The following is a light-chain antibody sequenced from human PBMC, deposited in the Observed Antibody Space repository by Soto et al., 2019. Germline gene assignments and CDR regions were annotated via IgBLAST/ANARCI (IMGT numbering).Light chain of an antibody. CDR3: QHYGGSPSWT. CDR2: GAS. J-gene: IGKJ1*01. CDR1: QSVSSNY. Sequence: EIVLTQSPGTLSLSPGERATLSCRASQSVSSNYLNWYQQKPGQAPRLLIYGASSRATGIPDRFSGGGSGTDFTLTISRLEPEDFAVHYCQHYGGSPSWTFGQGTNVEIK. V-gene: IGKV3-20*01.